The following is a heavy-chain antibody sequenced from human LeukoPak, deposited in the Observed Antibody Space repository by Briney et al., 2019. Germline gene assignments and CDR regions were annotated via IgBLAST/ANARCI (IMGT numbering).Heavy chain of an antibody. Sequence: PGGSLRLSCAASGFTFSNYGMHWVRQAPGKGLEWVAVISYDGSNKYYSDSVKGRFTISRDNSKNTLYLQMNSLRAEDTAVYYCAIYYDNSGYETMNAFDIWGQGTMVTVSS. D-gene: IGHD3-22*01. CDR3: AIYYDNSGYETMNAFDI. CDR2: ISYDGSNK. J-gene: IGHJ3*02. CDR1: GFTFSNYG. V-gene: IGHV3-30*03.